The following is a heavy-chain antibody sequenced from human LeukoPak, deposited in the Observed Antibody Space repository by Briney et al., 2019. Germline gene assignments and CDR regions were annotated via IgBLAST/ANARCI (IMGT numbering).Heavy chain of an antibody. V-gene: IGHV1-69*13. J-gene: IGHJ5*02. CDR3: ARWVRLVRGGYNWFDP. Sequence: ASVKVSCKASGGTFSSHAISWVRQAPGQGLEWMGGIIPIFGTANYAQKFQGRVTITADESTSTAYMELSSLRSEDTAVYYCARWVRLVRGGYNWFDPWGQGTLVTVSS. CDR2: IIPIFGTA. D-gene: IGHD5-12*01. CDR1: GGTFSSHA.